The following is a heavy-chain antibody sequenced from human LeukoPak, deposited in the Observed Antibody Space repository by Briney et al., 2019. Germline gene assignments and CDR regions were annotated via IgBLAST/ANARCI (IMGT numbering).Heavy chain of an antibody. J-gene: IGHJ4*02. V-gene: IGHV1-46*01. CDR2: INPSGGST. CDR3: ARELSSSLGTDY. D-gene: IGHD6-6*01. Sequence: ASVKVSCKASGYTFTSYYMHWVRQAPGQGLGWMGIINPSGGSTSYAQKFQGRVTMTRDMSTSTVYMELSSLRSEDTAVYYCARELSSSLGTDYWGQGTLVTVSS. CDR1: GYTFTSYY.